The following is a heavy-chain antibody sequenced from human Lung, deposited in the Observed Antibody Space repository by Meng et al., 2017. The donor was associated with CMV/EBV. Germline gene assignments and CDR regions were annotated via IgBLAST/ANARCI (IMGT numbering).Heavy chain of an antibody. J-gene: IGHJ4*02. Sequence: GEXXKISCGGSGFTFSAYDMSWVRQAPGAGLEWVSSVSSGSSSIYYADSVKGRFTISRDNAKNLVFLQMHSLRVEDTALYFCARIGTRTRRIATPHSQRSHYFDYWXQGTXVTVSS. CDR1: GFTFSAYD. D-gene: IGHD1-14*01. CDR2: VSSGSSSI. CDR3: ARIGTRTRRIATPHSQRSHYFDY. V-gene: IGHV3-21*01.